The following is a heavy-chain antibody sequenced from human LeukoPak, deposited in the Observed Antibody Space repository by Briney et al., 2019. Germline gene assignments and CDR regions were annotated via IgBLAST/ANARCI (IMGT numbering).Heavy chain of an antibody. D-gene: IGHD2-2*02. CDR3: ARQRGYCSSTSCYKGEWFDP. V-gene: IGHV4-39*01. CDR2: IYYSGST. Sequence: ASETLSLTCTVSGGSISSSSYYWGWIRQPPGKGLEWIGSIYYSGSTYYNPSLKSRVTISVDTSKNQFSLKLSSVTAADTAVYYCARQRGYCSSTSCYKGEWFDPWGREPWSPSPQ. J-gene: IGHJ5*02. CDR1: GGSISSSSYY.